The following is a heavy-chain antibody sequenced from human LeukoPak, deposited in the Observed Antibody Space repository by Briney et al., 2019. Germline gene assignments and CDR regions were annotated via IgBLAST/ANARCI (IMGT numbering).Heavy chain of an antibody. J-gene: IGHJ4*02. V-gene: IGHV4-39*07. CDR1: GGSISSSTYY. Sequence: SETLSLTCTVSGGSISSSTYYWGWIRQPPGKGLEWLGSIYYSGSTYYNPSLKSRVTISVDTSKNQFSLKLSSVTAADTAVYYCARWGEGDYGDYVDYWGQGTLVTVSS. D-gene: IGHD4-17*01. CDR3: ARWGEGDYGDYVDY. CDR2: IYYSGST.